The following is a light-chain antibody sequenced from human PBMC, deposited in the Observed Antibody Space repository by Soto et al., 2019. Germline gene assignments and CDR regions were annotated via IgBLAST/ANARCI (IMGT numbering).Light chain of an antibody. V-gene: IGKV1-39*01. Sequence: DIQMTQSPSSLSASVGDRVTITCRASQSISSYLNWYQQKPGKAPKLLIYAASSLQSWVPSRFSGSGSGTDFTLTISSLQPEDFATYYCQQSYSTPQTFGQGTK. CDR3: QQSYSTPQT. CDR1: QSISSY. J-gene: IGKJ2*01. CDR2: AAS.